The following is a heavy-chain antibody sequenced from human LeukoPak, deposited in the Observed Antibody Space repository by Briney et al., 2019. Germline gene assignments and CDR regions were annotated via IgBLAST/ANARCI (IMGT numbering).Heavy chain of an antibody. CDR2: IYHSGST. D-gene: IGHD3-10*01. V-gene: IGHV4-39*07. CDR3: AGKDHYGSGSYFY. Sequence: PSETLSLTCTVSGGSISSSSYYWGWIRQPPGKGLEWIGSIYHSGSTNYNPSLKSRVTISVDKSRNQFSLKLSSVTAADTAVYYCAGKDHYGSGSYFYWGQGTLVTVSS. J-gene: IGHJ4*02. CDR1: GGSISSSSYY.